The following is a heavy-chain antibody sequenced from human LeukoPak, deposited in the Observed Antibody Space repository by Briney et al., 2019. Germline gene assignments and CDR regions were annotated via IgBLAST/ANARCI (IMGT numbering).Heavy chain of an antibody. CDR1: GFNFNTYP. Sequence: PGGSLRLSCAASGFNFNTYPIHWVRQSPGKGLEWVAVISDDGTKTYYADSVKGRFTISRDNSKNTLYLQMNSLRAADTAVYYCARGSYGYLNWFDSWGQGTLVTVSS. J-gene: IGHJ5*01. CDR2: ISDDGTKT. V-gene: IGHV3-30*04. CDR3: ARGSYGYLNWFDS. D-gene: IGHD5-18*01.